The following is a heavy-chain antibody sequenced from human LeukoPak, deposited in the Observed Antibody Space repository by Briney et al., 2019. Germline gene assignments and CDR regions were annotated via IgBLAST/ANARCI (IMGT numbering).Heavy chain of an antibody. CDR3: ARDPYGSIDY. Sequence: SQTLSLTWTVSGXSISSGGYYWSWIRQHPGKGLEWIGHIYYSGSTYYNPSLKSRVTISVDTSKNQFSLKLSSVTAADTAVYYCARDPYGSIDYWGQGTLVTVSS. CDR2: IYYSGST. D-gene: IGHD3-10*01. J-gene: IGHJ4*02. CDR1: GXSISSGGYY. V-gene: IGHV4-31*02.